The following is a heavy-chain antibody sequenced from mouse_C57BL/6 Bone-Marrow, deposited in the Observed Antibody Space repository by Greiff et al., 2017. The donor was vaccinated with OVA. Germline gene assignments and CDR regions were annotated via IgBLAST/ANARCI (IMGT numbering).Heavy chain of an antibody. CDR2: IYPGDGDT. J-gene: IGHJ2*01. V-gene: IGHV1-82*01. CDR3: ARWLPLDY. Sequence: QVTLKVCGPELVKPGASVKISCKASGYAFSSSWMNWVKQRPGKGLEWIGRIYPGDGDTNYNGKFKGKATLTADKSSSTAYMQLSSLTSEDSAVYFCARWLPLDYWGQGTTLTVSS. D-gene: IGHD2-2*01. CDR1: GYAFSSSW.